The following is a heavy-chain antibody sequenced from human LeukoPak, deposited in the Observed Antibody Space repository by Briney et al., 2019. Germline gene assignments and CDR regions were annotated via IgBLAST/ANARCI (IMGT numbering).Heavy chain of an antibody. Sequence: PGGSLRLSCAASGFTFSSYAMSWVRQAPGKGLEWVSAISGGSTYYADSVKGRFTISRDNSKNTLYLQMNSLRAEDTAVYYCATVGATPDGYWGQGTLVTVSS. D-gene: IGHD1-26*01. V-gene: IGHV3-23*01. J-gene: IGHJ4*02. CDR2: ISGGST. CDR1: GFTFSSYA. CDR3: ATVGATPDGY.